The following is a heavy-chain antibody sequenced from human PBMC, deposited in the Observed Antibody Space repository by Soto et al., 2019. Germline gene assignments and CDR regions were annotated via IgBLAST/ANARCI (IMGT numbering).Heavy chain of an antibody. CDR2: ISSSSSYI. Sequence: LRLSCAAPGFTFSSYSMNWVRQAPGKGLEWVSSISSSSSYIYYADSVKGRFTISRDNAKNSLYLQMNSLRAEDTAVYYCARGITIFGVVILHPEHFDYWGQGTLVTVSS. J-gene: IGHJ4*02. CDR3: ARGITIFGVVILHPEHFDY. V-gene: IGHV3-21*01. D-gene: IGHD3-3*01. CDR1: GFTFSSYS.